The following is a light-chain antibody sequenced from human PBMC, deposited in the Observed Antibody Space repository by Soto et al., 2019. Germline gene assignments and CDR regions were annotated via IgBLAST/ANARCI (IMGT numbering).Light chain of an antibody. CDR3: RFYTSSSTWF. J-gene: IGLJ1*01. CDR1: NSDVDGNNY. CDR2: DVS. V-gene: IGLV2-14*01. Sequence: QSVLTQPASVSGSPGQSITISCTGTNSDVDGNNYVSWYKQHPGKAPKLMIYDVSNRPSGVFNRFSGSKSGNTASLTFSGLQVKDKADYYCRFYTSSSTWFFGTGTKFTVL.